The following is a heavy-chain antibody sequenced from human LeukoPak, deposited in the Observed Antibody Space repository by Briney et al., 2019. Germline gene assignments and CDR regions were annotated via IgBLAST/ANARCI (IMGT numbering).Heavy chain of an antibody. CDR2: ITGSGSST. Sequence: GGSLRLSCAASGFTFTTYALSWVRQAPGKGLEWVSSITGSGSSTYYADSVKGRFTISRDSSKNTLYLQMNSLRAEDTAVYYCAKDRRAGSYDYWGQGTLVTVSS. V-gene: IGHV3-23*01. CDR1: GFTFTTYA. CDR3: AKDRRAGSYDY. J-gene: IGHJ4*02. D-gene: IGHD3-10*01.